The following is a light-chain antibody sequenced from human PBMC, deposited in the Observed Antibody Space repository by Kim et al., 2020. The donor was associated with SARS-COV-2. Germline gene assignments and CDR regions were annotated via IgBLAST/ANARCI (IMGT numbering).Light chain of an antibody. CDR1: TSNNGNDY. CDR2: ANN. V-gene: IGLV1-51*01. CDR3: GTWDTSLRVGV. J-gene: IGLJ2*01. Sequence: GQKVPTSCSGTTSNNGNDYVSWYQQVPGTAPKLLIYANNKRPSGIPDRFSGSKSGTSATLGITGLQIGDEADYYCGTWDTSLRVGVFGGGTKLTVL.